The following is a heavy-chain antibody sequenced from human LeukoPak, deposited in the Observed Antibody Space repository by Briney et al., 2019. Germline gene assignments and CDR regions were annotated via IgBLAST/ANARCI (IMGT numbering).Heavy chain of an antibody. V-gene: IGHV3-23*01. D-gene: IGHD6-19*01. J-gene: IGHJ4*02. CDR3: AKNEYTSVWSLYYFDC. CDR1: GFTFSSYA. CDR2: ISGGGGST. Sequence: GGSLRLSCAASGFTFSSYAMSWVRQAPGKGLEWVSAISGGGGSTYYADSVKGRFTTSRDNSKNTVYLQMNSVRAEDTAVYYCAKNEYTSVWSLYYFDCWGQGTLVTVSS.